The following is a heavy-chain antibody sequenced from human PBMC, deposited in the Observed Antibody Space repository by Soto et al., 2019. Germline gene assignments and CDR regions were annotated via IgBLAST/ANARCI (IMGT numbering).Heavy chain of an antibody. Sequence: QITLKESGPTLVKPTQTLTLTCTFSGFSLSTSGVGVGWIRQPPGKALEWLALIYWDDDKRYSPSLKSRLNITKDTSKNQVVLTMTNMDPVDTATYYCAHVTRPRLRFAFDIWGQGTMVTVSS. CDR3: AHVTRPRLRFAFDI. D-gene: IGHD5-12*01. CDR1: GFSLSTSGVG. J-gene: IGHJ3*02. V-gene: IGHV2-5*02. CDR2: IYWDDDK.